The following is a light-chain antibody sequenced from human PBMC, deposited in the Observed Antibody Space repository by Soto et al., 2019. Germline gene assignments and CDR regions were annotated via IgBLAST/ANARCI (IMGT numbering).Light chain of an antibody. Sequence: EIVLTQSPGTLSLSPGERTTLSCRASQSISSSYLARYQQKPGQAPRLLIYGVSTRATGIPDRFSGSESGTDFTLTISRLEPEDFAVYYCQQYGSSPRTFGQGTKLEIK. CDR2: GVS. J-gene: IGKJ2*01. CDR3: QQYGSSPRT. CDR1: QSISSSY. V-gene: IGKV3-20*01.